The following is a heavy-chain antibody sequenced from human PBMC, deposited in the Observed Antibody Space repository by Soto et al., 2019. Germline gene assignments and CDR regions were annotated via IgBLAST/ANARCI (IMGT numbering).Heavy chain of an antibody. Sequence: EVQLLESGRGLVQPGGSLRLSCAASGFPLSTYGMSWVRQAPGKGLEWVSSITGTGGDTYYADSVKGRFTSSRDNSNNMLYLQMNSLRVEDTAVYYCARIRGYWYGLDVWGQGTTITVSS. CDR3: ARIRGYWYGLDV. CDR1: GFPLSTYG. CDR2: ITGTGGDT. V-gene: IGHV3-23*01. J-gene: IGHJ6*02.